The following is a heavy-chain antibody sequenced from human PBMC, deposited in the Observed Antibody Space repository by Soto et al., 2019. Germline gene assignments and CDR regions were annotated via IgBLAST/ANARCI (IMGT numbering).Heavy chain of an antibody. V-gene: IGHV3-21*01. CDR3: ARDIRLNLGGGGPTDAFDI. J-gene: IGHJ3*02. Sequence: PGGSLRLSCAASGFTFSSYSMNWVRQAPGKGLEWVSSISSSSSYIYYADSVKGRFTISRDNAKNSLYLQMNSLRAEDTAVYYCARDIRLNLGGGGPTDAFDIWGQGTMVTVSS. CDR2: ISSSSSYI. D-gene: IGHD2-15*01. CDR1: GFTFSSYS.